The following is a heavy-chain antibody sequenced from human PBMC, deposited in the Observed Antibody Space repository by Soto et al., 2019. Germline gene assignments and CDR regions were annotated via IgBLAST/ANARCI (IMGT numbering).Heavy chain of an antibody. V-gene: IGHV3-21*01. J-gene: IGHJ4*02. CDR3: AREAREYYDILTGSSGSYFDY. Sequence: GGSLRLSCAASGFTFSSYSMNWVRQAPGKGLEWVSSISSSSSYIYYADSVKGRFTISRDNAKNSLYLQMNSLRAEDTAVYYCAREAREYYDILTGSSGSYFDYWGQGTLVTVSS. CDR1: GFTFSSYS. D-gene: IGHD3-9*01. CDR2: ISSSSSYI.